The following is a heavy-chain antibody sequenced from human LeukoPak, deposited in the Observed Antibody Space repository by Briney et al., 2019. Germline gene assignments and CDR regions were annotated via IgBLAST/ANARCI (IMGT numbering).Heavy chain of an antibody. CDR3: AREGVYCSSTSCYGILDYFDY. Sequence: GGSLRLSCAASGFTFSSYWMSWVRQAPGKGLGWVANIKQDGSEKYYVDSVKGRFTISRDNAKNSLYLQMNSLRAEDTAVYYCAREGVYCSSTSCYGILDYFDYWGQGTLVTVSS. CDR1: GFTFSSYW. J-gene: IGHJ4*02. CDR2: IKQDGSEK. D-gene: IGHD2-2*01. V-gene: IGHV3-7*03.